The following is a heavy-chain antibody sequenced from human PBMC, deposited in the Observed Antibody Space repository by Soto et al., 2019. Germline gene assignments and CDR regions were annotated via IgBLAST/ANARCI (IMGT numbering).Heavy chain of an antibody. CDR2: IYDSGTT. Sequence: QVQLQESGPGLVQPSETLALTCTVSGDSLSRGSFYWSWIRQSPGKGLEWVGHIYDSGTTNYTPSLMGRVTISQDTSMNRFSLTLTSVTAADTAVYYCARRFTFGYFQPWGQGPLVAVSS. CDR3: ARRFTFGYFQP. CDR1: GDSLSRGSFY. V-gene: IGHV4-61*03. J-gene: IGHJ1*01. D-gene: IGHD3-10*01.